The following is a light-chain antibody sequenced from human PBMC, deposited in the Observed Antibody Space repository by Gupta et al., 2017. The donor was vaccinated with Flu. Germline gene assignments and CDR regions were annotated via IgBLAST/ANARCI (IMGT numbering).Light chain of an antibody. CDR1: QSISKK. CDR3: QQYDNWTPIT. CDR2: DAS. Sequence: EIVMTPSPATLSVSPGKRATLSCRASQSISKKLAWYQQKPGQAPRFLIFDASTRATCVPARFSGSGAGTEFTLTISSRQDEDFAVYYCQQYDNWTPITFGQGTRLEVK. V-gene: IGKV3-15*01. J-gene: IGKJ5*01.